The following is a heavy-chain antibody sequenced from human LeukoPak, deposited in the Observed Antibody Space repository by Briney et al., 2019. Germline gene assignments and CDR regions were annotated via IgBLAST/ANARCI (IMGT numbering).Heavy chain of an antibody. CDR3: AKVASIAAAGEFGS. D-gene: IGHD6-13*01. Sequence: GGSLRLSCAASGFTFSSYEMNWVRQAPGKGLEWVSYISSSGSTIYYADSVKGRFTISRDNAKNSLYLQMNSLRAEDTAVYYCAKVASIAAAGEFGSWGQGTLVTVSS. V-gene: IGHV3-48*03. J-gene: IGHJ4*02. CDR2: ISSSGSTI. CDR1: GFTFSSYE.